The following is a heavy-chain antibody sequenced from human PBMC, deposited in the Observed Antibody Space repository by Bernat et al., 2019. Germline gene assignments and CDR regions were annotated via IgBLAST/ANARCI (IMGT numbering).Heavy chain of an antibody. CDR3: ARAAVWFGEPHFDY. CDR2: ISYDGSNK. V-gene: IGHV3-30-3*01. D-gene: IGHD3-10*01. CDR1: GFTFSSYA. J-gene: IGHJ4*02. Sequence: VQLLESGGGLVQPGGSLRLSCAASGFTFSSYAMHWVRQAPGKGLEWVAVISYDGSNKYYADSVKGRFTISRDNSKNTLYLQMNSLRPEDTAIYYCARAAVWFGEPHFDYWGQGTLVTVSS.